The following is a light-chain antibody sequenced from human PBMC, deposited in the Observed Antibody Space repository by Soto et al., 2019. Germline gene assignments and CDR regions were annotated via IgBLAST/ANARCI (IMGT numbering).Light chain of an antibody. Sequence: QSVLTQPASVSGSPGQSITISCTGGSSDVGAYNYVSWYQQHPGKAPKLMIYDVTNGPSGVSIRFSGSKSGNTASLTISGLQAEDEADYYCSSYTSSNTLLFGTGTKVTVL. CDR3: SSYTSSNTLL. V-gene: IGLV2-14*03. CDR2: DVT. J-gene: IGLJ1*01. CDR1: SSDVGAYNY.